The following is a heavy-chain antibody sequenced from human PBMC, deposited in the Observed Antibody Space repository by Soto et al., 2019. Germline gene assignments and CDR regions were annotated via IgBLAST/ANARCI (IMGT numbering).Heavy chain of an antibody. CDR1: GFTFSGSA. J-gene: IGHJ4*02. Sequence: EVQLVESGGGLVQPGGSLKLSCAASGFTFSGSAMHWVRQASGKGLEWVGRIRSKANSYATAYAAPVKGRFTISRDDSKNTAYLQMNSLRTEDTAVYYGTVNYFGSGSFSYWGQGTLVTVSS. D-gene: IGHD3-10*01. V-gene: IGHV3-73*02. CDR3: TVNYFGSGSFSY. CDR2: IRSKANSYAT.